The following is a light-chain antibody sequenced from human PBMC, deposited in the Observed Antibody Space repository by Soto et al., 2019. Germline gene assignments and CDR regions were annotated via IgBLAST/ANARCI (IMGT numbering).Light chain of an antibody. CDR1: SSDVGGYNY. CDR2: DVS. J-gene: IGLJ1*01. V-gene: IGLV2-14*03. CDR3: SSYIPNNSTYV. Sequence: QSALTQPASVSGSPGQSITISCTGTSSDVGGYNYVSWYQHHPGKAPKNMIHDVSNRPSGVSNRFSGSKSGNTASLTISGLQAEDEADYYCSSYIPNNSTYVFGTGTKLTVL.